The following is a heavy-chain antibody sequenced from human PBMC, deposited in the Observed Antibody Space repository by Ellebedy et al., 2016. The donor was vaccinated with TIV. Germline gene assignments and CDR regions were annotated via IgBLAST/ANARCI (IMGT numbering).Heavy chain of an antibody. CDR3: ATGGYCSSTSCYVVDHYYGMDV. J-gene: IGHJ6*02. CDR2: FDPEDGET. CDR1: GYTLTALS. V-gene: IGHV1-24*01. D-gene: IGHD2-2*01. Sequence: AASVKVSCKVSGYTLTALSMHWVRQAPGKGLEWMGGFDPEDGETIYAQKFQGRVTMTEDTSTDTAYMELSSLRSEDTAVYYCATGGYCSSTSCYVVDHYYGMDVWGQGTTVTVSS.